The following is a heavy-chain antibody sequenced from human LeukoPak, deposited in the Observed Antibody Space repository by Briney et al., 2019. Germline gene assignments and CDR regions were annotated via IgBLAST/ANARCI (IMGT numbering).Heavy chain of an antibody. CDR3: ARGLTGYYPFDY. CDR2: ISWNSGSI. J-gene: IGHJ4*02. D-gene: IGHD3-9*01. CDR1: GFTFDDYA. V-gene: IGHV3-9*01. Sequence: PGRSLRLSCAASGFTFDDYAMPWVRQAPGKGLEWVSGISWNSGSIGYADSVKGRFTISRDNAKNSLYLQMNSLRAEDTAVYYCARGLTGYYPFDYWGQGTLVTVSS.